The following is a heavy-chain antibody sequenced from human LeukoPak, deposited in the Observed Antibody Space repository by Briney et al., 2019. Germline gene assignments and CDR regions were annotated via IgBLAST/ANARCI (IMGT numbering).Heavy chain of an antibody. V-gene: IGHV3-30*02. J-gene: IGHJ4*02. CDR1: GFTFSSYG. CDR3: AKAVVGWFGEPVDY. Sequence: GGSLRLSCAASGFTFSSYGMHWVRQAPGKGLEWVAFIRYDGSNKYYADSVKGRFTISRDNAKNSLYLQMNSLRAEDTALYYCAKAVVGWFGEPVDYWGQGTLVTVSS. CDR2: IRYDGSNK. D-gene: IGHD3-10*01.